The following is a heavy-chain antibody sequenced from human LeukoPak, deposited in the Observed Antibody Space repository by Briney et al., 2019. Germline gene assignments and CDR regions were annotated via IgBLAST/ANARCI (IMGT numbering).Heavy chain of an antibody. CDR2: IKQDGSEK. V-gene: IGHV3-7*01. J-gene: IGHJ4*02. CDR1: GFTFSSYW. CDR3: ARDGKIQLWLRVVY. D-gene: IGHD5-18*01. Sequence: PGGSLRLSCAASGFTFSSYWMSWVRQAPGKGLEWVANIKQDGSEKYYVDSVKGRFTISRDNAKNSLYLQMNSLRAEDTAVYYCARDGKIQLWLRVVYWGQGTLVTVSS.